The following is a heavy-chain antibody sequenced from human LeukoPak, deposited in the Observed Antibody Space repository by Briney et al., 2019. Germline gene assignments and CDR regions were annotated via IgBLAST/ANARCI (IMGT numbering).Heavy chain of an antibody. J-gene: IGHJ4*02. Sequence: SETLSLTCIVSGGSISGKYWSWIRQPAGKGLEWIGRNNTSGNTNYNPSLKSRVTMSADTSKNQFSLELTSVTAADTAVYYCASPRSSSGWDGDFDYWGQGTLVTVSS. CDR1: GGSISGKY. D-gene: IGHD6-19*01. CDR2: NNTSGNT. V-gene: IGHV4-4*07. CDR3: ASPRSSSGWDGDFDY.